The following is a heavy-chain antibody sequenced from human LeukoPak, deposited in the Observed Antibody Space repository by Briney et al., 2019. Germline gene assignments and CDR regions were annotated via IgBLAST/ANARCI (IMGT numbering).Heavy chain of an antibody. V-gene: IGHV4-34*01. Sequence: SETLSLTCAVYGGSFSGYFWNWLRQPPGKGLEWIGEINHSGTTHHNPSLKSRVTISIDTSKNHISLKLTSVTAADTGVYFCARGPESGSYFAWFGPWGQGTLVTVSS. CDR1: GGSFSGYF. J-gene: IGHJ5*02. D-gene: IGHD3-10*01. CDR3: ARGPESGSYFAWFGP. CDR2: INHSGTT.